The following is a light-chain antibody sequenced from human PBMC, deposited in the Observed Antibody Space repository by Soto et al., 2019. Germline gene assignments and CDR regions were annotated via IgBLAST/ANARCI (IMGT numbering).Light chain of an antibody. J-gene: IGLJ1*01. CDR1: SSDIGAYNY. CDR2: DIS. CDR3: SSYTGSGTLVV. Sequence: QSVLTQPASVSGSPGQSITISCTGTSSDIGAYNYVSWYQQHPGKAPKLMIYDISNRPSGVSDRFSGSKSGNTASLTISGLQAEDESEYYCSSYTGSGTLVVFGTGTKLTVL. V-gene: IGLV2-14*01.